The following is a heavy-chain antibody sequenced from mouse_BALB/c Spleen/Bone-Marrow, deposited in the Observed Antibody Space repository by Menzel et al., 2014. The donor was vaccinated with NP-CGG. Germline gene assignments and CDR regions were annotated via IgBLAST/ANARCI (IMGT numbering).Heavy chain of an antibody. V-gene: IGHV7-3*02. D-gene: IGHD4-1*01. CDR1: GFTFSDYY. CDR3: ATDSGYESDGAGTMDY. CDR2: IRNKAYGDTT. J-gene: IGHJ4*01. Sequence: EVKLVESGGGLVQPGGSLRLSCATSGFTFSDYYISWVRQPPGKALEWLGFIRNKAYGDTTEYSASVKGRFTISRDNSQSILYRQRSTLRAEDSGAYCCATDSGYESDGAGTMDYWGQGTAVTVSS.